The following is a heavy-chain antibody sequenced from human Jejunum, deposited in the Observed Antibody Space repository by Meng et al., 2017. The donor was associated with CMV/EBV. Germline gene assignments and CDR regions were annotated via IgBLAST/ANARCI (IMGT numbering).Heavy chain of an antibody. D-gene: IGHD2-8*01. J-gene: IGHJ4*02. V-gene: IGHV1-2*02. CDR2: INPKTGGT. Sequence: CQASGFTLSDYYMYWVRQAPGQGLECMGWINPKTGGTGSVQKFKGRASMTRDTSVSTIYMELGGLRPDDTAVYYCARDGVSSVTDLDYWGQGTLVTVSS. CDR3: ARDGVSSVTDLDY. CDR1: GFTLSDYY.